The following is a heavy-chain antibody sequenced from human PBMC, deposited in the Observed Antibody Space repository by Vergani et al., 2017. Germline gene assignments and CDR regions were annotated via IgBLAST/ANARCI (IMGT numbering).Heavy chain of an antibody. J-gene: IGHJ4*02. CDR2: INWNGGTT. V-gene: IGHV3-20*04. CDR3: VRREGHNQAPFDN. CDR1: GFAFGDFG. D-gene: IGHD5-24*01. Sequence: EVQLVESGGGVVRPGGSLRLPCVGLGFAFGDFGRGWVPQVPGKGLVWVAGINWNGGTTSYGDPVTGRFTISRDNAKNSLYLQMNSLRDGDTALYYCVRREGHNQAPFDNWGQGTLVIVSS.